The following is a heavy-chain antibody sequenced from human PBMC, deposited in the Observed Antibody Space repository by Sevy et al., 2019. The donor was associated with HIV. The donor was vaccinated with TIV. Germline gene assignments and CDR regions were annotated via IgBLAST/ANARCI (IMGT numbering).Heavy chain of an antibody. CDR2: IYSDGRT. D-gene: IGHD3-22*01. V-gene: IGHV3-66*01. J-gene: IGHJ6*02. CDR1: GLSVSDNY. CDR3: ARDRYYDASGYYYYYYGMDV. Sequence: GGSLRLSCAASGLSVSDNYMNWVRQAPGKGLELVSVIYSDGRTYYADCVKGRFTISRDNSKNTLYLHMNNLRPEDTAVYYCARDRYYDASGYYYYYYGMDVWGQGTTVTVSS.